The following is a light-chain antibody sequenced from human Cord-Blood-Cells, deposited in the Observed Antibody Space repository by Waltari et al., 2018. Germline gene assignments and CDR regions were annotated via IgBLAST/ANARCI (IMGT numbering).Light chain of an antibody. CDR1: SSDVGSSNP. CDR2: EGS. CDR3: CSYAGSSTWV. J-gene: IGLJ3*02. V-gene: IGLV2-23*01. Sequence: QSALTKPASGSGAPGQSITIPCTGTSSDVGSSNPVYWYQQHQGNAPKPMIYEGSKRPSRVSNRFSGSKSGNTASLTISGLQAEDEADYYCCSYAGSSTWVFGGGTKLTVL.